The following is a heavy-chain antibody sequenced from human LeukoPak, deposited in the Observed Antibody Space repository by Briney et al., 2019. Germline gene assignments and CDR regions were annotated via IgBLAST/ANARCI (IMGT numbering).Heavy chain of an antibody. CDR3: ARTKGSYSSGWSLNYYYYYYMDV. CDR2: ISGSGGST. Sequence: GGSLRLSCAASGFTLSSYTMSWVRQAPGKGLEWVSAISGSGGSTYYADSVKGRLTISRDNSKNTLYLQMNSLRAEDTAVYYCARTKGSYSSGWSLNYYYYYYMDVWGKGTTVTISS. J-gene: IGHJ6*03. CDR1: GFTLSSYT. V-gene: IGHV3-23*01. D-gene: IGHD6-19*01.